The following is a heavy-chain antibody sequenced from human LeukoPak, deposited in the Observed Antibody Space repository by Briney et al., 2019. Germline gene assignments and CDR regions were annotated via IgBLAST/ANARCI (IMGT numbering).Heavy chain of an antibody. D-gene: IGHD3-10*01. J-gene: IGHJ5*02. Sequence: PSQTLSLTCTVSGGSISSGGYYWSWIRQHPGKGLEWIGYIYYSGSTYYNPSLKSRVTISVDTSKNQFSLKLSSVTAADTAVYYCARVLGYYYGSGSPALGPNWFDPWGQGTLVTVSS. V-gene: IGHV4-31*03. CDR3: ARVLGYYYGSGSPALGPNWFDP. CDR2: IYYSGST. CDR1: GGSISSGGYY.